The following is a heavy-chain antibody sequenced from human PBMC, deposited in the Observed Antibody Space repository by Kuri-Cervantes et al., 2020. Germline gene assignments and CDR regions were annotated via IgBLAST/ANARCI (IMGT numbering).Heavy chain of an antibody. CDR2: IHHSGST. CDR1: GYSISSGYY. Sequence: GSLRLSCTVSGYSISSGYYWSWIRQPPGKGLEWIGTIHHSGSTYDNPSLRSRVTISVDTSKNQFSLKLSSVTAADTAVYYCARVRPPSIPGAGGLFDYWGQGTLVTVSS. CDR3: ARVRPPSIPGAGGLFDY. J-gene: IGHJ4*02. D-gene: IGHD6-19*01. V-gene: IGHV4-38-2*02.